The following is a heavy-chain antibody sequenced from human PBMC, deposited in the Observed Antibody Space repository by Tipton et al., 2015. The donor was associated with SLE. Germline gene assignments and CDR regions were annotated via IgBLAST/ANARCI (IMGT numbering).Heavy chain of an antibody. Sequence: LTCGVSGGSFSGYYWSWIRQPPGKGLEWIGSIYYSGSTYYNPSLKSRVTISVDTSKNQFSLKLSSVTAADTAVYYCARGLRYSSSWYRTLFDYWGQGTLVTVSS. V-gene: IGHV4-34*01. CDR3: ARGLRYSSSWYRTLFDY. CDR2: IYYSGST. J-gene: IGHJ4*02. CDR1: GGSFSGYY. D-gene: IGHD6-13*01.